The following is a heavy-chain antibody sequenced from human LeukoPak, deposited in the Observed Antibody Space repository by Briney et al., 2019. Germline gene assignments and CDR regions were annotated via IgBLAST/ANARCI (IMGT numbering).Heavy chain of an antibody. J-gene: IGHJ3*02. CDR2: INHSGST. CDR3: ARGGVVVTAIPSLRAFDI. V-gene: IGHV4-34*01. Sequence: PSETLSLTCAVYGGSFSGYYWSWICQPPGKGLEWIGEINHSGSTNYNPSLKSRVTISVDTSKNQFSLKLSSVTAADTAVYYCARGGVVVTAIPSLRAFDIWGQGTMVTVSS. D-gene: IGHD2-21*02. CDR1: GGSFSGYY.